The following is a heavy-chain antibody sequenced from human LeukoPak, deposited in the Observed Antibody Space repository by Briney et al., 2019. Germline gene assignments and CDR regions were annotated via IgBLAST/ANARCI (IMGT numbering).Heavy chain of an antibody. CDR3: AKARGPHAVADTDY. CDR1: GFTFDDYA. Sequence: GGSLRLSCAASGFTFDDYAMHWVRQAPGKGLEWVSGISWNSGSIGYADSVKGRFTISKDNAKNSLYLQMNSLRAEDTALYYCAKARGPHAVADTDYWGQGTLVTVSS. CDR2: ISWNSGSI. D-gene: IGHD6-19*01. J-gene: IGHJ4*02. V-gene: IGHV3-9*01.